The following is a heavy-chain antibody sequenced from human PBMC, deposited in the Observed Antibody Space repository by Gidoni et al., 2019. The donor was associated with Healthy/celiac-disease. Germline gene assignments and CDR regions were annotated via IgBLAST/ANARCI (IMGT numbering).Heavy chain of an antibody. J-gene: IGHJ4*02. D-gene: IGHD3-22*01. Sequence: EVQLLESGGGLVQPGGSLRLSCAASGFPFSSYAMSWVRQAPGKGLEWVSAISGSGGSTYYADSVKGRSTISRDNSKNTLYLQMNSLRAEDTAVYYCAKSFDYYDSSGYYWDYWGQGTLVTVSS. CDR1: GFPFSSYA. CDR2: ISGSGGST. CDR3: AKSFDYYDSSGYYWDY. V-gene: IGHV3-23*01.